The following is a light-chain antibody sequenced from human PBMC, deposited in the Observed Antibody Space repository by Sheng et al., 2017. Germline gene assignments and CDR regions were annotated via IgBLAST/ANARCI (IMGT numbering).Light chain of an antibody. CDR1: QSISSW. CDR2: KAS. V-gene: IGKV1-5*03. Sequence: DIQMTQSPSTLSASVGDRVTITCRASQSISSWLAWYQQKPGKAPKLLIYKASILESGVPSRFSGSGSGTEFTLTISSLQPDDFASYYCQQYNTYSGTFGGGTKVXIK. CDR3: QQYNTYSGT. J-gene: IGKJ4*01.